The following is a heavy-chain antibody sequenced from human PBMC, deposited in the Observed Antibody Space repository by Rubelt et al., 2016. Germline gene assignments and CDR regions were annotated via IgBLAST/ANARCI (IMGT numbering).Heavy chain of an antibody. CDR1: GGSFSGYY. Sequence: QVQLQQWGAGLLKPSETLSLTCAVYGGSFSGYYWSWILQPPGKGLEWIGEIIHSGSINYNPSLKSRFTRSGETSKNQFYLKLTSVTASDTAVYYCATGRDAYKTGYWGQGTLVTVSS. CDR3: ATGRDAYKTGY. CDR2: IIHSGSI. V-gene: IGHV4-34*12. J-gene: IGHJ4*02. D-gene: IGHD5-24*01.